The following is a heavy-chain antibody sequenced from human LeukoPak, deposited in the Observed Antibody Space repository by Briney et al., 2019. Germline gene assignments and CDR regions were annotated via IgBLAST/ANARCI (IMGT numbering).Heavy chain of an antibody. J-gene: IGHJ4*02. Sequence: SETLSLSCTVSGGSISSSSYYWGWIRQPPGKGLEWIGSIYYSGSTYYNPSLKSRVTISVDTSKNQFSLKLSSVTAADTAVYYCARDGVVVPAAIDHGPLDYWGQGTLVTVSS. CDR1: GGSISSSSYY. CDR3: ARDGVVVPAAIDHGPLDY. CDR2: IYYSGST. D-gene: IGHD2-2*02. V-gene: IGHV4-39*07.